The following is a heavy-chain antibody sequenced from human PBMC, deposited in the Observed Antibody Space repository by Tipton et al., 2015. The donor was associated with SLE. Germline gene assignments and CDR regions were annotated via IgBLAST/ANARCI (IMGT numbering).Heavy chain of an antibody. D-gene: IGHD2-2*01. CDR3: ARDGDQRAYWYFDL. V-gene: IGHV3-33*01. CDR2: IWFDGSSK. J-gene: IGHJ2*01. Sequence: VQLVQSGGGVVQPGRSLRLSCAASGFTFSYYGMHWVRQAPGKGLEWVAVIWFDGSSKYYADSVKGRFTISRDISKNTLFLQMNSLRAEDTAVYYCARDGDQRAYWYFDLWGRGTLVTVSS. CDR1: GFTFSYYG.